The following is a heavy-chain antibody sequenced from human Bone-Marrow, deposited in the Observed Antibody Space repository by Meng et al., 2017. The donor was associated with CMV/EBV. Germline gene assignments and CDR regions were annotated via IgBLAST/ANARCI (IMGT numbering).Heavy chain of an antibody. CDR1: GLTFSTYN. D-gene: IGHD2-21*02. V-gene: IGHV3-30*03. CDR2: ILSDGSSK. CDR3: AILRTATDY. J-gene: IGHJ4*02. Sequence: LRLSCAVSGLTFSTYNIHWVRQAPGKGLEWVAVILSDGSSKYYEDSVKGRFTISRDNSKNTVYLQMNSLRAEDTAIYYCAILRTATDYWGQGTLVTVSS.